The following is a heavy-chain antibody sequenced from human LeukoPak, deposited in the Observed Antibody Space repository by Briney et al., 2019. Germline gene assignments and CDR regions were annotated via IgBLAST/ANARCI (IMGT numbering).Heavy chain of an antibody. Sequence: PSETLSLTCAVSGGSISSSNWWSWVRQPPGKGLEWIGEIYHSGSTNYNPSLKSRVTISVDKSKNQFSLKLSSVTAADTAVYYCAREGRIAVAAFDYWGQGTLVTVSS. J-gene: IGHJ4*02. CDR1: GGSISSSNW. CDR3: AREGRIAVAAFDY. CDR2: IYHSGST. D-gene: IGHD6-19*01. V-gene: IGHV4-4*02.